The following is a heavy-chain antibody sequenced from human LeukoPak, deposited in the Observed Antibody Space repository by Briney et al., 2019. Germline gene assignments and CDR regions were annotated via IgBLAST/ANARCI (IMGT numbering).Heavy chain of an antibody. J-gene: IGHJ4*02. V-gene: IGHV3-11*06. CDR3: ARDYKYAFDN. CDR1: GFTFSDLY. CDR2: IGIDSGNT. D-gene: IGHD5-24*01. Sequence: GGSLRLSCAASGFTFSDLYMSWIRQAPGKGLEWISYIGIDSGNTNYADSVKGRFTISGDKAKNSLYLQMNSLRVEDTAVYYCARDYKYAFDNWGQGTLVTVSS.